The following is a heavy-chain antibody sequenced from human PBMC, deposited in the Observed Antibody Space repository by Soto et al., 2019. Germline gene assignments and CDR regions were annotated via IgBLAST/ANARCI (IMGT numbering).Heavy chain of an antibody. Sequence: ETLSLTCTVSGGSISSYYWSGIRQPPGKGLEWIGYIYYSGSTNYNPSLKSRVTISVDTSKNQFSLKLSSVTAADTAVYYCARDKLEDFGDTDYFDYWGQGTLVTVYS. D-gene: IGHD3-3*01. CDR2: IYYSGST. CDR1: GGSISSYY. CDR3: ARDKLEDFGDTDYFDY. J-gene: IGHJ4*02. V-gene: IGHV4-59*01.